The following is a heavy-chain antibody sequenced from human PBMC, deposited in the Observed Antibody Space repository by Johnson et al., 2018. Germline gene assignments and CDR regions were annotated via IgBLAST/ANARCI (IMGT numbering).Heavy chain of an antibody. J-gene: IGHJ3*02. V-gene: IGHV3-30-3*01. CDR2: ISYDGSNK. CDR3: ARDVEMATIGEAFDI. CDR1: GFTFSSYA. Sequence: QVQLVESGGGVVQPGRSLRLSCAASGFTFSSYAMHWVRQAPGKGLEWVAVISYDGSNKYYADSVKGRFTISRDTSKNTLYLQTNSLRAEDTGVYYWARDVEMATIGEAFDIWGQGTMVTVSS. D-gene: IGHD5-24*01.